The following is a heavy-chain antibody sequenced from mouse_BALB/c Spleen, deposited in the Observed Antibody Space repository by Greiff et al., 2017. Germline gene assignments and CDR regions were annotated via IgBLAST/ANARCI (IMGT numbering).Heavy chain of an antibody. J-gene: IGHJ4*01. CDR2: ISSGGST. CDR1: GFNFSSYA. Sequence: EVHLVESGGGLVKPGGSLKLSCAASGFNFSSYAMSWVRQTPEKRLEWVASISSGGSTYYPDSVKGRFTISRDNARNILYLQMSSLRSEDTAMYYCASIYYGNEAMDYWGRGTSVTVSS. D-gene: IGHD2-1*01. V-gene: IGHV5-6-5*01. CDR3: ASIYYGNEAMDY.